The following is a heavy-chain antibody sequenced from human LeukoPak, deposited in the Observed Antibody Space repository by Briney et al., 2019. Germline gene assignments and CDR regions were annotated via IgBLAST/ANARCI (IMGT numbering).Heavy chain of an antibody. CDR3: ARGEVGATIDAFDI. CDR2: INPSGGST. J-gene: IGHJ3*02. CDR1: GYAFTSHY. Sequence: GASVKVSCKASGYAFTSHYIHWVRQAPGQGLEWLGIINPSGGSTSYTQKFQGRVTMTRDPSTSTVYMELSSLRSEDTAVYYCARGEVGATIDAFDIWGQGTMVTVSS. V-gene: IGHV1-46*01. D-gene: IGHD1-26*01.